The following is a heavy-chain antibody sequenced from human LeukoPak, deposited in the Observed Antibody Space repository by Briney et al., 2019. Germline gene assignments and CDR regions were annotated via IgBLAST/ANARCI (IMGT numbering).Heavy chain of an antibody. CDR3: ARERKYYYDSSGYHVIAFDI. CDR2: INHSGST. Sequence: SSETLSLTCAVYGGSFSGYYWSWIRQPPGKGLEWIGEINHSGSTNYNPSLKSRVTISVDTSKNQFSLKLSSVTAADTAVYYCARERKYYYDSSGYHVIAFDIWGQGTMVTVSS. D-gene: IGHD3-22*01. V-gene: IGHV4-34*01. CDR1: GGSFSGYY. J-gene: IGHJ3*02.